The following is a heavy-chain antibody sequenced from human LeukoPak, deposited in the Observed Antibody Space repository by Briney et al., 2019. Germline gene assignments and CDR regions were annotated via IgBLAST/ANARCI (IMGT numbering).Heavy chain of an antibody. Sequence: PSETLSLTCTASGGSISSYYWSWIRQPPGKGLEWIGYIYTSGSTNYNPSLKSRVTISVDTSKNQFSLKLSSVTAADTAVYYCARHFGPITSTMGVWGKGTTVTVSS. CDR1: GGSISSYY. CDR2: IYTSGST. V-gene: IGHV4-4*09. J-gene: IGHJ6*04. D-gene: IGHD3/OR15-3a*01. CDR3: ARHFGPITSTMGV.